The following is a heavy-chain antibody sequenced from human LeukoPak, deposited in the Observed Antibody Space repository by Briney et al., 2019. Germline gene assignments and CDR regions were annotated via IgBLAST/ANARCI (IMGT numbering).Heavy chain of an antibody. CDR3: AKDSRSASNHLRWFDP. CDR1: GFTFDDYA. V-gene: IGHV3-43*02. J-gene: IGHJ5*02. CDR2: ISGDGGST. D-gene: IGHD1-14*01. Sequence: GGSLRLSCAASGFTFDDYAMHWVRQAPGKGLEWVSLISGDGGSTYYADSVKGRFTISRYNSKNSLYLQMNSLRTEDTALYYCAKDSRSASNHLRWFDPWGQGTLVTVSS.